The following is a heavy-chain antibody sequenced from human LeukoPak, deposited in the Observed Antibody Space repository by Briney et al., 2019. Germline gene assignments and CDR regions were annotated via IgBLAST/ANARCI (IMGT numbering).Heavy chain of an antibody. V-gene: IGHV1-3*01. CDR3: VRDGEGAAISVNYWFDP. CDR2: INAGNGNT. D-gene: IGHD2-2*02. J-gene: IGHJ5*02. CDR1: VYTFTSYA. Sequence: ASVKVSCKASVYTFTSYAMHWVRQAPGQGLEWMGWINAGNGNTKYSQKFQGRVTITRDTSASTAYMELRGLRSEDTAVYYCVRDGEGAAISVNYWFDPWGQGTLVTVSS.